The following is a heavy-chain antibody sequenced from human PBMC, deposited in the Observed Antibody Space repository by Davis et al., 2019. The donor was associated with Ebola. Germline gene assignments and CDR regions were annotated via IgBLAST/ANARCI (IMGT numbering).Heavy chain of an antibody. Sequence: PGGSLRLSCAASGFTFSSYAMSWVRQAPGKGLEWVSRISDTGANTYYADSVKGRLTISRDNSKNTLYLQMNSLRAEDTALYYCAKDRSSGYDYPEGFDYWGQGTLVTVSS. J-gene: IGHJ4*02. CDR2: ISDTGANT. CDR1: GFTFSSYA. V-gene: IGHV3-23*01. CDR3: AKDRSSGYDYPEGFDY. D-gene: IGHD5-12*01.